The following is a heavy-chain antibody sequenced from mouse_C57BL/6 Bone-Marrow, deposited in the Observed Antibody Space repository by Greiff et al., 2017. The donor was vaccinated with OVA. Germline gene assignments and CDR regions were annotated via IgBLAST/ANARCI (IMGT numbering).Heavy chain of an antibody. D-gene: IGHD1-1*01. J-gene: IGHJ3*01. CDR2: INPYNGGT. V-gene: IGHV1-19*01. Sequence: EVQLQESGPVLVKPGASVKMSCKASGYTFTDYYMNWVKQSHGKSLEWIGVINPYNGGTSYNQKFKGKATLTVDKYSNTNYMELNSLTSEDSAVYYCARSYYGSGYAWFAYWGQGTLVTVSA. CDR1: GYTFTDYY. CDR3: ARSYYGSGYAWFAY.